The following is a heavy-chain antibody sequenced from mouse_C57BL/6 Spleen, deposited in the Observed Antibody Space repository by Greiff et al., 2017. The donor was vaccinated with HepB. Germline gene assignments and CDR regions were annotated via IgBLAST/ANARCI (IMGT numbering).Heavy chain of an antibody. CDR3: ARGIGGYSYYFDY. CDR1: GYTFTDYY. J-gene: IGHJ2*01. D-gene: IGHD2-3*01. Sequence: VQLQQSGPELVKPGASVKISCKASGYTFTDYYMNWVKQSHGKSLEWIGDINPNNGGTSYNQKFKGKATLTVDKSSSTAYMELRSLTSEDSAVYYCARGIGGYSYYFDYWGQGTTLTVSS. CDR2: INPNNGGT. V-gene: IGHV1-26*01.